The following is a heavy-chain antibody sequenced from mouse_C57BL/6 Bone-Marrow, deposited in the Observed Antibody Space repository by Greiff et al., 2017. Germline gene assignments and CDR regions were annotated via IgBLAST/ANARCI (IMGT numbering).Heavy chain of an antibody. CDR2: IDPENGDT. Sequence: EVQVVESGAELVRPGASVKLSCTASGFNIKDDYMHWVKQRPEQGLEWIGWIDPENGDTEYASKFQGKATITADTSSNTAYLQLSSLTSEDTAVYYGTTYYYGKRYFDYWGQGTTLTVSS. CDR1: GFNIKDDY. J-gene: IGHJ2*01. V-gene: IGHV14-4*01. D-gene: IGHD2-1*01. CDR3: TTYYYGKRYFDY.